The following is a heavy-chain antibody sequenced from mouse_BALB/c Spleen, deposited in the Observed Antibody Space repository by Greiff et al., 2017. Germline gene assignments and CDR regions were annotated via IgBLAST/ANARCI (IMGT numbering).Heavy chain of an antibody. D-gene: IGHD1-3*01. CDR3: ASSSHYYAMDY. V-gene: IGHV5-4*02. CDR1: GFTFSDYY. CDR2: ISDGGSYT. Sequence: EVKVVESGGGLVKPGGSLKLSCAASGFTFSDYYMYWVRQTPEKRLEWVATISDGGSYTYYPDSVKGRFTISRDNAKNNLYLQMSSLKSEDTAMYYCASSSHYYAMDYWGQGTSVTVSS. J-gene: IGHJ4*01.